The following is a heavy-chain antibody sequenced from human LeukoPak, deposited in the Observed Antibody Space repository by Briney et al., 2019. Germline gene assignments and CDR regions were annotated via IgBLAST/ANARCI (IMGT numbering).Heavy chain of an antibody. Sequence: GGSLRLSCAVSKFTFSDHYMDWVRQAPGKGLEWVGRIRNKANSYATEYAASVKGRFTMSRDDSKNSLYLQMNSLKTEDTATYYCARGVTYYSDNGGYYYWGQGTLVTVSS. V-gene: IGHV3-72*01. CDR2: IRNKANSYAT. CDR3: ARGVTYYSDNGGYYY. CDR1: KFTFSDHY. D-gene: IGHD3-22*01. J-gene: IGHJ4*02.